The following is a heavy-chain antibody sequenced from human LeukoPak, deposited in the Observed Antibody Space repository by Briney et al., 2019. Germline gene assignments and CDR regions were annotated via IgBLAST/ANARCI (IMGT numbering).Heavy chain of an antibody. Sequence: GGSLRLSCAASGFTFSSYSMNWVRQAPGKGLEWVSVIYSGGSTYYADSVKGRFTISRDNSKNTLYLQMNSLRAEDTAVYYCARVGRQQLVYYYFDYWGQGTLVTVSS. CDR2: IYSGGST. CDR1: GFTFSSYS. J-gene: IGHJ4*02. D-gene: IGHD6-13*01. V-gene: IGHV3-53*01. CDR3: ARVGRQQLVYYYFDY.